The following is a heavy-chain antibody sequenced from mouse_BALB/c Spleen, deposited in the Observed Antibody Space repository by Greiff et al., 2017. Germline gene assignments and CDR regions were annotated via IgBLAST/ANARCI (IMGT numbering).Heavy chain of an antibody. CDR1: GYSITSDYA. CDR3: ARRSVDSSGHGRAMDD. D-gene: IGHD3-2*01. V-gene: IGHV3-2*02. Sequence: VQLQQSGPGLVKPSQSLSLTCTVTGYSITSDYAWNWIRQFPGNKLEWMGYISYSGSTSYNPSLKSRISITRDTSKNQFFLQLNSVTTEDTATYYCARRSVDSSGHGRAMDDWGQGTSVTVAA. J-gene: IGHJ4*01. CDR2: ISYSGST.